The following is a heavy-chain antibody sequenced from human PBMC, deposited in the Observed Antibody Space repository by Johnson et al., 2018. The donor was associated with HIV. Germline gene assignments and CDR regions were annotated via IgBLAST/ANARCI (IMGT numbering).Heavy chain of an antibody. CDR3: TTAVVTAILTPPGDI. V-gene: IGHV3-66*01. CDR2: IYSGGIT. CDR1: GFTVSSNY. Sequence: EVQLVESGGGLVQPGGSLRLSCAASGFTVSSNYMSWVRQAPGKGLEWVSVIYSGGITYYADSVKGRFTISRDDSKNTLYLQMNSLKTEDTAVYYCTTAVVTAILTPPGDIWGQGTMVTVSS. D-gene: IGHD2-21*02. J-gene: IGHJ3*02.